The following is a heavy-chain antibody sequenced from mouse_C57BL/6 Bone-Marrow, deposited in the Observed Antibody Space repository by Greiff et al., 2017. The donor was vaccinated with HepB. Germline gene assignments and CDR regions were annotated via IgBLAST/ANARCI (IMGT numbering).Heavy chain of an antibody. J-gene: IGHJ2*01. D-gene: IGHD1-1*01. CDR1: GFSFNTYA. CDR3: VRQEYYGSSFFDY. Sequence: EVQLVESGGGLVQPKGSLKLSCAASGFSFNTYAMNWVRQAPGKGLEWVARIRSKSNNYATYYADSVKDRFTISRDDSESMLYLQMNNLKTEDTAMYYCVRQEYYGSSFFDYWGQGTTLTVSS. V-gene: IGHV10-1*01. CDR2: IRSKSNNYAT.